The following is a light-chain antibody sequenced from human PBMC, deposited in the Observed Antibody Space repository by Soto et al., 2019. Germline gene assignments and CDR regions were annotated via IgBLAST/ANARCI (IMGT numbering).Light chain of an antibody. CDR1: SSDVGGYNY. V-gene: IGLV2-14*01. Sequence: QSALTQPASVSGSPGQSITISCTGTSSDVGGYNYVSWYQQHPGKAPKLMIYEVSNRPSGVSHRFSGSKSGNTASLTISGLQAEDEADYYCRSYTRSSPYVFGTGTKLTVL. CDR3: RSYTRSSPYV. CDR2: EVS. J-gene: IGLJ1*01.